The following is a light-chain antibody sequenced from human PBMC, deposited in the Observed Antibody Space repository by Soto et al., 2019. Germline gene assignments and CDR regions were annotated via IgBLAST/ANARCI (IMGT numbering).Light chain of an antibody. J-gene: IGLJ3*02. CDR2: DDI. Sequence: QSALTQPASVSGSPGQSITISCTGTSTDVGAYNYVSCYQQRPGKVPKLIIYDDINRPSGVFSRFSGSKSVNTASLTISGHQAEDEADYYCTSYASSVALVFGGGTKLTVL. V-gene: IGLV2-14*01. CDR3: TSYASSVALV. CDR1: STDVGAYNY.